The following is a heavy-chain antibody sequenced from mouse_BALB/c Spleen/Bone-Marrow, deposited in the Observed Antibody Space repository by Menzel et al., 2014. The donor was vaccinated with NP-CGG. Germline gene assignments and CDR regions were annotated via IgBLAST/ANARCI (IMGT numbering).Heavy chain of an antibody. V-gene: IGHV2-9*02. CDR1: GFSLTSYG. J-gene: IGHJ3*01. D-gene: IGHD5-1-1*01. CDR3: ASLYLFAY. Sequence: VKLVESGPGLVAPSQSLSITCTVSGFSLTSYGVHWVRQPPGKGLEWLGVIWAGGSTNYNSALMSRLSISKDNSKSQVFLEMNSLQTDDTAMYYCASLYLFAYWGQGTLVTVSA. CDR2: IWAGGST.